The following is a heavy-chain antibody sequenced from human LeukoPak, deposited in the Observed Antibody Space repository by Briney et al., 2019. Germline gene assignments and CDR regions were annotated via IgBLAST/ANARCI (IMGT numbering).Heavy chain of an antibody. CDR1: GGSFSSGGYS. CDR3: ARDRRIAAAGDYGMDV. V-gene: IGHV4-30-2*01. D-gene: IGHD6-13*01. J-gene: IGHJ6*02. Sequence: PSQTLSLTCAVSGGSFSSGGYSWSWIRQPPGKGLEWIGYIYYSGSTYYNPSLKRRVTISVDRSKNQFSLKLRLVTAADTAVYYCARDRRIAAAGDYGMDVWGQGTTVTVSS. CDR2: IYYSGST.